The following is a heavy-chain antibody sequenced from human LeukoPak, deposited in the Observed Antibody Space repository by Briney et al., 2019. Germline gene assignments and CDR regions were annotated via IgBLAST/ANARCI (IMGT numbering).Heavy chain of an antibody. CDR1: GFTFINAW. J-gene: IGHJ5*02. V-gene: IGHV3-15*05. CDR2: IKSKTDGGTT. Sequence: GGSLRLSCAASGFTFINAWMSWVRQAPGKGLEWVGRIKSKTDGGTTDYAAPVKGRFTISRDNAKNTLYLQMNSLRAEDTAVYYCARRLERHGGNWFDPWGQGTLVTVSS. D-gene: IGHD1-1*01. CDR3: ARRLERHGGNWFDP.